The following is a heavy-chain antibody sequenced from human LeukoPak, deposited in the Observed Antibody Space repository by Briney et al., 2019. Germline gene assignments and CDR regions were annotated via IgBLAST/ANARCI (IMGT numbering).Heavy chain of an antibody. CDR1: GFTFSTYG. V-gene: IGHV3-30*02. CDR2: IRYDGSDE. CDR3: ARVASSSCCGGEDY. D-gene: IGHD6-13*01. J-gene: IGHJ4*02. Sequence: PGGSLRLSCAASGFTFSTYGIHWVRQAPGKGLEWVAFIRYDGSDEYYVDSVRGRFTISRDTSKNTLYLQMNSLRAEDTAVYYCARVASSSCCGGEDYWGQGTLVTVSS.